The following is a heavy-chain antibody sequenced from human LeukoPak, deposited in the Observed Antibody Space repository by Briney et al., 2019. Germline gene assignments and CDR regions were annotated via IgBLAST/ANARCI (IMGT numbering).Heavy chain of an antibody. CDR2: INSDGSST. V-gene: IGHV3-74*01. CDR3: ARDGYSSGWYANDALDI. Sequence: GGSLRLSCAASGFTFSSYWMHWVRQAPGKGLVWVSRINSDGSSTSYADSVKGRFTISRDNAKNTLYLQMNSLRAEDTAVYYCARDGYSSGWYANDALDIWGQGTMVTVSS. CDR1: GFTFSSYW. D-gene: IGHD6-19*01. J-gene: IGHJ3*02.